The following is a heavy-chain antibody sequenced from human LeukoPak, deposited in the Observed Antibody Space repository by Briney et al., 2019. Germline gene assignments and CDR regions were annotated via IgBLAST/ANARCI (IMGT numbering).Heavy chain of an antibody. CDR3: GRGHWGLDY. CDR2: ISNSGSSI. V-gene: IGHV3-11*04. Sequence: GGSLRLSCAASEFSVGSNYMTWVRQAPGKGLEWVSYISNSGSSIYYADSLKGRFTTSRDNAKSSLYLQMNSLRAEDTAVYYCGRGHWGLDYWGQGALVTVSS. J-gene: IGHJ4*02. D-gene: IGHD7-27*01. CDR1: EFSVGSNY.